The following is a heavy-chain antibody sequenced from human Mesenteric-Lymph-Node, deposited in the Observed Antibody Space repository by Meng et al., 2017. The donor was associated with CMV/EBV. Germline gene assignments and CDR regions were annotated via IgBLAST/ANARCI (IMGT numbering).Heavy chain of an antibody. D-gene: IGHD2-15*01. CDR3: AKDGGGTWGWYFDL. Sequence: GSGFTFGSHAMHWVRQAPGKGLEWVAFVRYDGGNEQYTESVKGRFTISKDNSGNTVYLQMNTLRAEDMARYYCAKDGGGTWGWYFDLWGRGTLVTVSS. CDR1: GFTFGSHA. J-gene: IGHJ2*01. V-gene: IGHV3-30*02. CDR2: VRYDGGNE.